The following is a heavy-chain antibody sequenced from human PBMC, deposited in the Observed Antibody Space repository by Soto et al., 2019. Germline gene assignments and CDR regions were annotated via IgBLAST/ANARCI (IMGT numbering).Heavy chain of an antibody. CDR3: EREGVAPYYYYGMDV. Sequence: GESLKISCKGSGCNFTSYWIGWVRQMPGKGLEWMGIIYPGDSDTRYSPSFQGQVTISADKSISTAYLQWSSLKASDTAMYYCEREGVAPYYYYGMDVWGQGTAVTVSS. J-gene: IGHJ6*02. D-gene: IGHD5-12*01. CDR1: GCNFTSYW. V-gene: IGHV5-51*01. CDR2: IYPGDSDT.